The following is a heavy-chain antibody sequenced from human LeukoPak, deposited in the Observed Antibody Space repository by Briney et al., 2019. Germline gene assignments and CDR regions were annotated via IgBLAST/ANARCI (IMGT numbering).Heavy chain of an antibody. J-gene: IGHJ4*02. V-gene: IGHV4-39*01. CDR3: ASPQYSYGLD. CDR2: IYYSGST. D-gene: IGHD5-18*01. Sequence: PSETLSLTCTVSGGSISSSSYYWGWIRQPPGKGLEWIGSIYYSGSTYYNPSLKSRVTISVDTSKTQFSLKLSSVTAADTAVYYCASPQYSYGLDWGQGTLVTVSS. CDR1: GGSISSSSYY.